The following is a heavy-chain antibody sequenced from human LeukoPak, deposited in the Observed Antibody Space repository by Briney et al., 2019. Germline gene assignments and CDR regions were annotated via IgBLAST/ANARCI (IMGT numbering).Heavy chain of an antibody. V-gene: IGHV3-23*01. J-gene: IGHJ6*02. Sequence: GGSLRLSCAASGFTFSNYAMSWVRQAPGRGLEWVSSMSGTGGNTYYADSVTGWITISRDNSKNTLYLQMNSLRAEDTAVYYCAKSSPYGMDVWGQGTTVTVSS. CDR2: MSGTGGNT. CDR3: AKSSPYGMDV. CDR1: GFTFSNYA.